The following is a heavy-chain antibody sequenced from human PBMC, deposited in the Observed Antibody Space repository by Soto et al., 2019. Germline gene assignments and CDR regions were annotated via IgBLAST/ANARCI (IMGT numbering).Heavy chain of an antibody. Sequence: ASVKVSCKASGYTFTSYAMQWVRQAPGQRPEWMGWINAGNGNTEYSQNFQGRVTMTRDTAASTVYMELSSLRSEDTAVYYCARSGGAGSKYYYSGMDVWGQGTTVTVSS. J-gene: IGHJ6*02. CDR1: GYTFTSYA. CDR2: INAGNGNT. D-gene: IGHD1-1*01. CDR3: ARSGGAGSKYYYSGMDV. V-gene: IGHV1-3*01.